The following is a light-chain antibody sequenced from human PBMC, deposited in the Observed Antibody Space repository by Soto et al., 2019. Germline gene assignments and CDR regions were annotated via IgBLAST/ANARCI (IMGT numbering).Light chain of an antibody. V-gene: IGLV2-14*01. CDR1: SSDVGGYDY. J-gene: IGLJ1*01. CDR3: SSYTSGSTPYV. CDR2: KAS. Sequence: QSVLTQPPSVSGSPGQSITISCTGTSSDVGGYDYVSWYQQHPGKAPRLMIYKASNRPSGVSHRFSGSRSGNTASLTISGLQAEDEADYSCSSYTSGSTPYVFGTGTKVTVL.